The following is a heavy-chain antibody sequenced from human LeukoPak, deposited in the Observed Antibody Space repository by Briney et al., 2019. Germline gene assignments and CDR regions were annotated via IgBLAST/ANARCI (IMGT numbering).Heavy chain of an antibody. V-gene: IGHV3-21*01. J-gene: IGHJ6*03. D-gene: IGHD1-1*01. CDR3: ARDPYNGAYSEGYYYYYMDV. CDR2: ITSSSSYT. Sequence: PGGSLRLSCAAPGITFSNYSMNWVRQAPGKGLEWISAITSSSSYTFYADSVKGRFTISRDNAQNSLYLQMNSLRVEDTAIYYCARDPYNGAYSEGYYYYYMDVWGKGTTVTVSS. CDR1: GITFSNYS.